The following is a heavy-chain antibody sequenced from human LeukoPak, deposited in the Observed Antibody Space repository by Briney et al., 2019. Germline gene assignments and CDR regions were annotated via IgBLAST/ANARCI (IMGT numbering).Heavy chain of an antibody. J-gene: IGHJ4*02. CDR3: ARMQEDSSSCVSYFDY. Sequence: ASVKVSCKASGYTFTGYYMHWVRQAPGQGLEWMGWINAGNGNTKYSQEFQGRVTITRDTSASTAYMELSSLRSEDMAVYYCARMQEDSSSCVSYFDYWGQGTLVTVSS. D-gene: IGHD6-13*01. V-gene: IGHV1-3*03. CDR2: INAGNGNT. CDR1: GYTFTGYY.